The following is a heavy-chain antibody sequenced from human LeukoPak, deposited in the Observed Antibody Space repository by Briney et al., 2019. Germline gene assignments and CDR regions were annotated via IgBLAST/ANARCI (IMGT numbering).Heavy chain of an antibody. D-gene: IGHD5-24*01. Sequence: GGSLRLSCAASGFTFSSYGMHWVRQAPGKGLEWVAFIRYDGSNKYYADSVKGRFTISRDNSKNTLYLQMNSLRAEDTAVYYCAKGNGGYNIYYYYMDVWGKGTTVTISS. V-gene: IGHV3-30*02. CDR2: IRYDGSNK. CDR3: AKGNGGYNIYYYYMDV. CDR1: GFTFSSYG. J-gene: IGHJ6*03.